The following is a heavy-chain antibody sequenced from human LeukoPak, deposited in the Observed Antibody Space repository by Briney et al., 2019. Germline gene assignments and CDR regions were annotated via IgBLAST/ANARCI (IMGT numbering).Heavy chain of an antibody. CDR1: GFTFGNAW. CDR2: IKSKTDGGTT. Sequence: PGGSLRLSCAGSGFTFGNAWMNWVRQAPGKGLEWVGRIKSKTDGGTTDYAAPVKGRFTISRDDLKNTLYLQMNSLKTEDTAVYYFAEDGVLLWFGEGGQGTLVTVSS. CDR3: AEDGVLLWFGE. V-gene: IGHV3-15*01. D-gene: IGHD3-10*01. J-gene: IGHJ4*02.